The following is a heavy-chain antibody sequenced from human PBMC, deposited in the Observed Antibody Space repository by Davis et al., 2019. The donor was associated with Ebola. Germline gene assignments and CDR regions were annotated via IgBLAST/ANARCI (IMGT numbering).Heavy chain of an antibody. Sequence: PSETLSLTCTVSGASISSGGYFWSWIRQHPGKGLEWIGNIYNTGNSYNNPSLKSRVTISVDTSQNQFSLRLTSVTAADTAVYYCARDLRYDSSGYDYYFYMDVWGKGTTVTVSS. CDR3: ARDLRYDSSGYDYYFYMDV. D-gene: IGHD3-22*01. J-gene: IGHJ6*03. V-gene: IGHV4-31*03. CDR1: GASISSGGYF. CDR2: IYNTGNS.